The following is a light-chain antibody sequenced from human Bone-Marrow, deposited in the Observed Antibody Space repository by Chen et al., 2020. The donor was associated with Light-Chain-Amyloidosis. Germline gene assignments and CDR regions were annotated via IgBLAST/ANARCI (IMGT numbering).Light chain of an antibody. J-gene: IGKJ4*01. CDR3: QQYGTSPLT. CDR1: QTISSNY. V-gene: IGKV3-20*01. CDR2: GSS. Sequence: EIVLTQSPGTLSLSPGEGANLSCRASQTISSNYLTWYQQKFGQAPRLLIYGSSSSATGIPDGFTGSGSGRDFTLTINRLEPEDFAMYYCQQYGTSPLTFGGGTKVQIK.